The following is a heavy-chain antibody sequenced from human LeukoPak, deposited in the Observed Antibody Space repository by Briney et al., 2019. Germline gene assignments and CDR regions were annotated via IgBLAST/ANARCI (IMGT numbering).Heavy chain of an antibody. Sequence: GGSLRLSCAASGFTFNSYWMHWVRQAPGKGLVWVSRINSDGSGTSDADFVKGRFTISRDNAKNSVYLQMNSLRDEDTAVYYCARDASGWYPWGQGTLVTVSS. CDR2: INSDGSGT. CDR3: ARDASGWYP. J-gene: IGHJ4*02. D-gene: IGHD6-19*01. CDR1: GFTFNSYW. V-gene: IGHV3-74*01.